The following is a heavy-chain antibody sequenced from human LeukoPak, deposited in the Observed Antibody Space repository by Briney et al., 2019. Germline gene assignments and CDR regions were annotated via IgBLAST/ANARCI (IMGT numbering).Heavy chain of an antibody. CDR2: ISAYNGNT. J-gene: IGHJ6*03. CDR1: GYTFTSYG. CDR3: ARDGVLHYYYYYYMDV. D-gene: IGHD2-8*01. Sequence: ASVKVSCKASGYTFTSYGISWVRQAPGQGLEWMGWISAYNGNTNYAQKLQGRVTMTTDTSTSTAYMELRSLRSDDTAVYYCARDGVLHYYYYYYMDVWGKGTTVTVSS. V-gene: IGHV1-18*01.